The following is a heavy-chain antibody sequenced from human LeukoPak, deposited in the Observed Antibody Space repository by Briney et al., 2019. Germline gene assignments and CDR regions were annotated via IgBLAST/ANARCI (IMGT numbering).Heavy chain of an antibody. V-gene: IGHV3-7*03. Sequence: PGGSLRLSCAASGFTFSSYWMSWVRQAPGKGLEWVANIKQDGSEKYYVDSVKGRFTISRDNAKNSLYLQMNSLRAEDTAVYYCANGGYGDLYYYYGMDVWGQGTTVTVSS. CDR3: ANGGYGDLYYYYGMDV. CDR1: GFTFSSYW. J-gene: IGHJ6*02. D-gene: IGHD4-17*01. CDR2: IKQDGSEK.